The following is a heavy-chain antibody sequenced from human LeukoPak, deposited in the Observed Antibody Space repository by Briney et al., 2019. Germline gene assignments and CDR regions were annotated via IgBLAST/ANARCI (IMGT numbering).Heavy chain of an antibody. CDR3: AKDCFHSSGFYTGGTFES. CDR1: GFIFNNYG. Sequence: GGSLRLSCAASGFIFNNYGIHWVRQAPGKGLEWVAFIRADGDSEFYAASVKGRFTISRDNSKDTLYLDINSLRAEDTAVYYCAKDCFHSSGFYTGGTFESWGQGTLVTVSS. V-gene: IGHV3-30*02. J-gene: IGHJ4*02. D-gene: IGHD3-22*01. CDR2: IRADGDSE.